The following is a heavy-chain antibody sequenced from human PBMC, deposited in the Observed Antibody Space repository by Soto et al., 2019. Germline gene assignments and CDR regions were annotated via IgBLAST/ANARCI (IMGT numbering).Heavy chain of an antibody. Sequence: GGSLRLSCAASGFTFSSYTMKWVRQAPGKGLEWVASISSSYYIKYADSVKGRFTISRDNAKNSLYLQMNSLRAEDTAVYYCARGDVVVLTATSNFDYWGQVPLVTFSS. J-gene: IGHJ4*02. CDR1: GFTFSSYT. V-gene: IGHV3-21*01. D-gene: IGHD2-21*02. CDR3: ARGDVVVLTATSNFDY. CDR2: ISSSYYI.